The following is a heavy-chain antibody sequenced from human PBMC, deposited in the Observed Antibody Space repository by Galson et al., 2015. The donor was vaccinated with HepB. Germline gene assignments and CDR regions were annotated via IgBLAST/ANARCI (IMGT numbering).Heavy chain of an antibody. J-gene: IGHJ4*02. D-gene: IGHD2-15*01. CDR2: MNPDNGNA. Sequence: SVKVSCKASGYSFTSFAIHWVRQAPGRGLEWMGWMNPDNGNARYSQKFQGRVTITRDTSASTAYMELSSLRSEDTAVYFCARDVFDIRGYFDKWGQGTLVTVSP. CDR3: ARDVFDIRGYFDK. CDR1: GYSFTSFA. V-gene: IGHV1-3*01.